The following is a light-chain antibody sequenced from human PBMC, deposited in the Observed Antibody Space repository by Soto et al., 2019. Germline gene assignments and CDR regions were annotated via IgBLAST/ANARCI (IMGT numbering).Light chain of an antibody. V-gene: IGKV3-20*01. J-gene: IGKJ2*01. CDR1: QSVSGSY. CDR3: HQYGDAPQT. Sequence: ENVLTQSPGTLSLSPGERATLSCRASQSVSGSYLAWYQQKPGQAPRLLIYLASTRANGIPDRFSGSASGTDFTLSISRLESEDSAVYYCHQYGDAPQTFGQGTKLEI. CDR2: LAS.